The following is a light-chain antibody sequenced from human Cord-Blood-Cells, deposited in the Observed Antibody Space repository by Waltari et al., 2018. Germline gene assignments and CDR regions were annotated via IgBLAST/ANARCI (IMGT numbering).Light chain of an antibody. CDR1: SSDVWSFNL. Sequence: QSALTQPASLSGSPGQSITIPFTGTSSDVWSFNLVSWYQQHPGKAPQPMIYEGSKRPSGVSNRFPGSKSGNTASLTISGLQAEDEADYYCCSYAGSSTFYVVFGGGTKLTVL. CDR2: EGS. CDR3: CSYAGSSTFYVV. V-gene: IGLV2-23*03. J-gene: IGLJ2*01.